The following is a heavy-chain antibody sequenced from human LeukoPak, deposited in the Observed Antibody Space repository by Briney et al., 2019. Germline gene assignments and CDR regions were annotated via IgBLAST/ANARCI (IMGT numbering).Heavy chain of an antibody. J-gene: IGHJ4*02. CDR3: AKNFGSQQFDY. Sequence: GGSLRLSCAASGFTFRTYWMDWVRQAPGKGLEWVANIKQDGSVKNYADSVKGRFTISRDNTKNSLYLEMNSLRGEDTAVYYCAKNFGSQQFDYWGQGTLVTVSS. V-gene: IGHV3-7*01. D-gene: IGHD1/OR15-1a*01. CDR2: IKQDGSVK. CDR1: GFTFRTYW.